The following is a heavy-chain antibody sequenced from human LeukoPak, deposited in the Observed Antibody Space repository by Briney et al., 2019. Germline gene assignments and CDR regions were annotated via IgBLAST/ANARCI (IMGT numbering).Heavy chain of an antibody. J-gene: IGHJ6*02. D-gene: IGHD5-18*01. CDR2: IYYSGST. Sequence: PSETLSLTCTVSGGSLNSFTYYWGWIRQPPGKGLEWIGYIYYSGSTNYNPSLKSRVTISVDTSKNQFSLKLSSVTAADTAVYYCARLQVRYSYGWWLESPYYYGMDVWGQGTTVTVSS. CDR1: GGSLNSFTYY. CDR3: ARLQVRYSYGWWLESPYYYGMDV. V-gene: IGHV4-61*01.